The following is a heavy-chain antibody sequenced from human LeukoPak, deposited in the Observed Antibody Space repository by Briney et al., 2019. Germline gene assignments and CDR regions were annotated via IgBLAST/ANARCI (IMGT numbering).Heavy chain of an antibody. Sequence: PSETLSLTCTVSGGSISSSSYYWGWIRQPPGKGLEWIGTIYYSGSSYYNPSHKSRVTISVDRSKNQFSLKLSSVTAADTAVYYCARSRPESYYYYYGMDVWGQGTTVTVSS. CDR1: GGSISSSSYY. CDR3: ARSRPESYYYYYGMDV. J-gene: IGHJ6*02. V-gene: IGHV4-39*07. D-gene: IGHD6-6*01. CDR2: IYYSGSS.